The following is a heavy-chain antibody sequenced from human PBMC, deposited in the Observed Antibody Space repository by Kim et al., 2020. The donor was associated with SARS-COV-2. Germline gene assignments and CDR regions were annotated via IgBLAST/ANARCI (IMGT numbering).Heavy chain of an antibody. J-gene: IGHJ3*02. CDR2: INPNTGAT. CDR1: GYPFTAYY. D-gene: IGHD2-15*01. V-gene: IGHV1-2*02. Sequence: ASVKVSCKASGYPFTAYYIHWVRQAPGQGLEWMGWINPNTGATDSAKHFQTSVTMTRDKAINTVYMHLSSLRSDDTAVYYCARGGIGYCEYSGCYHAFDI. CDR3: ARGGIGYCEYSGCYHAFDI.